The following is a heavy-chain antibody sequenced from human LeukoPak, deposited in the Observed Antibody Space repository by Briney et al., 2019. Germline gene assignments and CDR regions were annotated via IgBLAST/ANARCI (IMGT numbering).Heavy chain of an antibody. CDR1: GFTLRSYW. V-gene: IGHV3-74*01. CDR2: ISGDGSVA. CDR3: ARYSSSSGGASYYLDY. D-gene: IGHD6-6*01. J-gene: IGHJ4*01. Sequence: TGGSLRLSCTASGFTLRSYWMHWVRQVPGKRLVWVSRISGDGSVASYADSVQGRFTISRDNAKNTLYLQINSLRSEDTAVYFCARYSSSSGGASYYLDYWGHGTLLTVSS.